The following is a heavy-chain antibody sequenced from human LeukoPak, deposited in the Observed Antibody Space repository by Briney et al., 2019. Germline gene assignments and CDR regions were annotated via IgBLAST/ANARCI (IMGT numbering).Heavy chain of an antibody. Sequence: SETLSLTCAVYGGSFSGYYWSWIRQPPGKGLEWIGEINHSGSTNYNPSLKSRVTISVDTSKNQFSLKLSSVTAADTAVYYCAGGLYYDFWSGYYTGGNFDYWGQGTLVTVSS. J-gene: IGHJ4*02. CDR3: AGGLYYDFWSGYYTGGNFDY. CDR1: GGSFSGYY. CDR2: INHSGST. V-gene: IGHV4-34*01. D-gene: IGHD3-3*01.